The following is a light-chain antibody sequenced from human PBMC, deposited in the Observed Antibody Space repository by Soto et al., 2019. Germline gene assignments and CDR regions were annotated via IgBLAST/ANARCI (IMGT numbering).Light chain of an antibody. CDR3: CSHAGSYTYV. Sequence: QSALTQPRSVSGSHGQSLTISCTGTSSDVGGYNYVSWYQQYPGKVPKLMIYDVTKRPSGVPDRFSGSKSGNTASLTISGLQAEDEADYYCCSHAGSYTYVFGTGTKVTVL. J-gene: IGLJ1*01. CDR1: SSDVGGYNY. V-gene: IGLV2-11*01. CDR2: DVT.